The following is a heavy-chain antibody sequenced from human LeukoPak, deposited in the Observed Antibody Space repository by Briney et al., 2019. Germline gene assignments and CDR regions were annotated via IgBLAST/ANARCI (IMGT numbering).Heavy chain of an antibody. CDR2: INWNGGST. D-gene: IGHD5-18*01. CDR3: ARSQTWIQLWFFDY. V-gene: IGHV3-20*04. Sequence: GGSLRLSCAASGFTFDDYGMSWVRQAPGKGLECVSGINWNGGSTGYADSVKGRFTISRDNAKNSLYLQMNSLRAEDTALYYCARSQTWIQLWFFDYRGQGTLVTVSS. CDR1: GFTFDDYG. J-gene: IGHJ4*02.